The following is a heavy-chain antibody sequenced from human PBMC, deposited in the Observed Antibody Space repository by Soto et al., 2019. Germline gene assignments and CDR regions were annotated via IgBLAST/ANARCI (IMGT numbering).Heavy chain of an antibody. Sequence: QVQLVQSGAEVKKPGSSMKVSCKASGGTFSSYAISWVRQAPGQGLEWMGGIIPIFGTANYAQKFQGRVSITADKSTSTAYMELSSLRSEDTAVYYCARSASIAAAALGPYYDYWGQGTLVTVSS. D-gene: IGHD6-13*01. CDR3: ARSASIAAAALGPYYDY. J-gene: IGHJ4*02. CDR1: GGTFSSYA. CDR2: IIPIFGTA. V-gene: IGHV1-69*06.